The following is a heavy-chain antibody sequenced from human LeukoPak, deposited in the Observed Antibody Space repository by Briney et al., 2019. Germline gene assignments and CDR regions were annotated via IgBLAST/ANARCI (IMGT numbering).Heavy chain of an antibody. J-gene: IGHJ1*01. CDR2: IYYSGST. Sequence: SETLFLTCTVPGGSISSSSYYWGWIRQAPGKGLEWIGSIYYSGSTYYNPSLKSRVTITVDTTKNQFSLKLSSVTAADTPVYYYARLSGYYREFFQPSGESALVTVSS. D-gene: IGHD3-22*01. V-gene: IGHV4-39*07. CDR1: GGSISSSSYY. CDR3: ARLSGYYREFFQP.